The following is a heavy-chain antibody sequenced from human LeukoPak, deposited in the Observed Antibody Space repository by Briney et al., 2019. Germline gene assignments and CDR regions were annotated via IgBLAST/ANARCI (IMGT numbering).Heavy chain of an antibody. Sequence: ASVKVSCKASGCTFTGYYMHWVRQAPGQGLEWMGWINPNSGGTNYAQKFQGRVTMTRDTSISTAYMELSRLRSDDTAVYYCARQGGLWFGESKIDYWGQGTLVTVSS. D-gene: IGHD3-10*01. CDR2: INPNSGGT. J-gene: IGHJ4*02. CDR1: GCTFTGYY. CDR3: ARQGGLWFGESKIDY. V-gene: IGHV1-2*02.